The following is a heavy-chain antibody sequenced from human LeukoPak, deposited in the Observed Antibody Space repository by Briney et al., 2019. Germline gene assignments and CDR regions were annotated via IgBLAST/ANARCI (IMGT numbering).Heavy chain of an antibody. CDR1: GFTFSNYA. Sequence: PGGSLRLSCAASGFTFSNYAMSWVRQAPGKGLEWVSTISGSGGTTYYADSVKGRFTISRDDSKNTLYLQMNSLRAEDTAVYYCAREAYGSGSYYYWGQGTLVTVSS. J-gene: IGHJ4*02. D-gene: IGHD3-10*01. CDR3: AREAYGSGSYYY. CDR2: ISGSGGTT. V-gene: IGHV3-23*01.